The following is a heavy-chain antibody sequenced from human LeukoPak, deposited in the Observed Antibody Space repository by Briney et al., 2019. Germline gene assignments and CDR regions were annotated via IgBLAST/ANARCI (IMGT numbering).Heavy chain of an antibody. CDR3: AKRGMGYSIDY. Sequence: SGGSLRLSCAASGFPFSSYAMSWLRQAPGKGLEWVSAISGSGGSTYYADPVKGRFTISRDNSKNTLYLQMNSLRAEDTAVYDCAKRGMGYSIDYWGQGTLVTVSS. J-gene: IGHJ4*02. CDR2: ISGSGGST. D-gene: IGHD1-26*01. V-gene: IGHV3-23*01. CDR1: GFPFSSYA.